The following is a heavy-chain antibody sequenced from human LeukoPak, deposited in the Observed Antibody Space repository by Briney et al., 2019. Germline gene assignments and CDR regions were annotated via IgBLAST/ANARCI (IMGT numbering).Heavy chain of an antibody. V-gene: IGHV3-73*01. CDR2: IRSKAASYAT. Sequence: GGSLRLSCAASGFTFSGSEMHWVRQASGKGLEWVGRIRSKAASYATAYAASVTGRFTISRDDSENTAYLLMNGLKTEDTAVYYCTTIYSSSSAERFFDYWGQGTLVTVSS. CDR1: GFTFSGSE. CDR3: TTIYSSSSAERFFDY. J-gene: IGHJ4*02. D-gene: IGHD6-13*01.